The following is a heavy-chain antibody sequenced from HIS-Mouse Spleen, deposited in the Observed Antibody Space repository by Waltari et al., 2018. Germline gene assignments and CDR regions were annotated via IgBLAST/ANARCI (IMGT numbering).Heavy chain of an antibody. CDR1: GFTFSSYG. CDR2: RSYDVSNK. CDR3: AKASSGWLDY. D-gene: IGHD6-19*01. Sequence: QVQLVESGGGVVQPGRSLRLSCAASGFTFSSYGMHWVRQAPGKGLGWVAVRSYDVSNKYYADSVKGRFTISRDNSKNTLYLQMNSLRAEDTAVYYCAKASSGWLDYWGQGTLVTVSS. J-gene: IGHJ4*02. V-gene: IGHV3-30*18.